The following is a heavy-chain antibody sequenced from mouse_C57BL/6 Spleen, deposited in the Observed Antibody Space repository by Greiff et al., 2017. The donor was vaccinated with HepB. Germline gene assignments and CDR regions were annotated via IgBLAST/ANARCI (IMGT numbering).Heavy chain of an antibody. D-gene: IGHD4-1*01. V-gene: IGHV5-17*01. CDR3: ARELAGNYFDY. Sequence: EVMLVESGGGLVKPGGSLKLSCAASGFTFSDYGMHWVRQAPEKGLEWVAYISSGSSTIYYADTVKGRFTISRDNAKNTLFRQMNSLWSEDTAMYYSARELAGNYFDYWGQGPTLTVSS. CDR1: GFTFSDYG. J-gene: IGHJ2*01. CDR2: ISSGSSTI.